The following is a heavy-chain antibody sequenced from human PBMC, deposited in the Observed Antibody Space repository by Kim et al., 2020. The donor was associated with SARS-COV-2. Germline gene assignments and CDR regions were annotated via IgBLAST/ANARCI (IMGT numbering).Heavy chain of an antibody. J-gene: IGHJ4*02. D-gene: IGHD2-2*01. CDR3: ARFPTRRGNVVVVPAAFFDF. CDR1: GFTFSSSW. CDR2: IKQDGSEK. Sequence: GGSLRLSCAASGFTFSSSWMSWVRQAPGKGLEWVANIKQDGSEKSYVDSVTGRVTISRDKAKKSLNLQMHSLRAEDTAAYYCARFPTRRGNVVVVPAAFFDFWGRGTLVTVSS. V-gene: IGHV3-7*03.